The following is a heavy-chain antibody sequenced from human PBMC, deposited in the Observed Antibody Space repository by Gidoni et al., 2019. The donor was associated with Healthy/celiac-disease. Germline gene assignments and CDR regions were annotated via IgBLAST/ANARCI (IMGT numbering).Heavy chain of an antibody. V-gene: IGHV3-23*01. Sequence: EVQLLESGGGLVQPGGSLRLSCAASGFTFSSYAMSWVRQAPGKGLEWVSAIRGSGGYTYYADSVKGRFTISRDNSKNTLYLQINGLRAEDTAVYYCAKRGGYYQFDFWGQGTLVTVSS. D-gene: IGHD3-3*01. CDR3: AKRGGYYQFDF. CDR2: IRGSGGYT. CDR1: GFTFSSYA. J-gene: IGHJ4*02.